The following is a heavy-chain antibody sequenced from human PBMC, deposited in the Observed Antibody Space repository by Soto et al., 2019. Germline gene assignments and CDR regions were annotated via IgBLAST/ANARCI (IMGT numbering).Heavy chain of an antibody. CDR1: GGTFSSYA. D-gene: IGHD6-13*01. CDR3: AREGGGIAAAGYGMDV. Sequence: SVKVSCKASGGTFSSYAISWVRQAPGQGLEWMGGIIPIFGTANYAQKFQGRVTITADESTSTAYMELSSLRSEDTAVYYCAREGGGIAAAGYGMDVCGQGTTVTVYS. CDR2: IIPIFGTA. J-gene: IGHJ6*02. V-gene: IGHV1-69*13.